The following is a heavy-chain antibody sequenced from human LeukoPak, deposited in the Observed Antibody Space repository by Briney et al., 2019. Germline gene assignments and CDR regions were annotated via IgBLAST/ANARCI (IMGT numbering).Heavy chain of an antibody. CDR2: ISGSGGST. CDR3: ANPDYAFDY. Sequence: GGSLRPSCAASGFNFDDFGMSWVRQAPGKGLEWVSAISGSGGSTYYADSVKGRFTISRDNSKNTLYLQMNSLRAEDTAVYYCANPDYAFDYWGQGTLVTVSS. D-gene: IGHD4-17*01. CDR1: GFNFDDFG. V-gene: IGHV3-23*01. J-gene: IGHJ4*02.